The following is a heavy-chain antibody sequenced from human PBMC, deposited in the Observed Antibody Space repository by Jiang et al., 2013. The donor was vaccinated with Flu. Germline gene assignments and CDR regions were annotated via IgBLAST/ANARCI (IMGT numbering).Heavy chain of an antibody. D-gene: IGHD3-10*01. CDR2: IYYSGST. V-gene: IGHV4-59*01. Sequence: LVKPSETLSLTCTVSGGSISTYYWSWIRQPPGKGLEWIGYIYYSGSTDYDPSLKSRVTISVDTSKNQFSLKLSSVTAADTAVYYCARQLWFGGGLDPWGQGALVTVSS. CDR1: GGSISTYY. CDR3: ARQLWFGGGLDP. J-gene: IGHJ5*02.